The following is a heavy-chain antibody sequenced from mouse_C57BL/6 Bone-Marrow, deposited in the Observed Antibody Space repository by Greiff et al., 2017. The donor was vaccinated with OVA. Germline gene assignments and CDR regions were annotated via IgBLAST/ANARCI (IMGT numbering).Heavy chain of an antibody. J-gene: IGHJ2*01. V-gene: IGHV1-50*01. CDR1: GYTFTSYW. D-gene: IGHD2-1*01. CDR3: AVLLSHCDY. Sequence: QVQLQQPGAELVKPGASVKLSCKASGYTFTSYWMQWVKQRPGQGLEWIGEIDPSDSYTNYNQKFKGKATLTVDTSSSTAYMQLSSLTSEDSAVYYCAVLLSHCDYWGQGTTLTVSS. CDR2: IDPSDSYT.